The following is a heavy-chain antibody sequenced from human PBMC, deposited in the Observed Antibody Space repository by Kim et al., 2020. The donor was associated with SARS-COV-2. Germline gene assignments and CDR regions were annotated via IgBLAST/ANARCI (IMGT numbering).Heavy chain of an antibody. J-gene: IGHJ4*02. CDR3: ARDRFQSQTGDFDY. Sequence: GGSLRLSCAASGFTFTTYSMNWVRQAPGKGLEWVSSITSSGTYIYYADSLKGRFTISRDSAKDSLYLQMNSLRAEDTAVYYCARDRFQSQTGDFDYWGQGTLVTVSS. V-gene: IGHV3-21*01. CDR1: GFTFTTYS. CDR2: ITSSGTYI. D-gene: IGHD2-21*01.